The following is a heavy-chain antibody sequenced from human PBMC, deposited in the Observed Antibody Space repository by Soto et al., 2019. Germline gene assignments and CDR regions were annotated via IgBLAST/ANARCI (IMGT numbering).Heavy chain of an antibody. CDR1: GFTFSSYA. CDR3: APAGWELPTRFDY. D-gene: IGHD1-26*01. V-gene: IGHV3-23*01. CDR2: ISGSGGST. Sequence: EVQLLESGGGLVQPGGSLSLSCAASGFTFSSYAMSWVRQAPGKGLEWVSAISGSGGSTYYADSVKGRFTISRDNSKNTLYLQMNSLRAEDTAVYYWAPAGWELPTRFDYWGQGTLVTVSS. J-gene: IGHJ4*02.